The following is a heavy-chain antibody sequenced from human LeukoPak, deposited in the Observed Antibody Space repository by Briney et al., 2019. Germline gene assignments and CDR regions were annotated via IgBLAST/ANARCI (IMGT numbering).Heavy chain of an antibody. CDR3: ARDLLEPEMAA. CDR1: GFTNY. CDR2: IYSSGST. J-gene: IGHJ5*02. V-gene: IGHV3-53*01. Sequence: PGGSLRLSCGASGFTNYMSWVRQAPDRALEWVSSIYSSGSTYYADSVRGRFTISRDKTKNTLFLLMNSLRVEDTALYYCARDLLEPEMAAWGLGTLVTVSS. D-gene: IGHD5-24*01.